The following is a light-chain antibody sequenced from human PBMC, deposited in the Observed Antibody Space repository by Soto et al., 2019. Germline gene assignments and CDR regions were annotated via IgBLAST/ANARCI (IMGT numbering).Light chain of an antibody. V-gene: IGKV4-1*01. Sequence: DIVMTQSPDSLDVSLGERATINCKSSQSVLYNSNSKNYLAWYQQKVGQPPKLLIYWASTRESGVPDRFSGSGSGTDFTLTISSLQAEDVAVYYCQQYYSPPLTFGGGTKVDIK. CDR2: WAS. J-gene: IGKJ4*01. CDR3: QQYYSPPLT. CDR1: QSVLYNSNSKNY.